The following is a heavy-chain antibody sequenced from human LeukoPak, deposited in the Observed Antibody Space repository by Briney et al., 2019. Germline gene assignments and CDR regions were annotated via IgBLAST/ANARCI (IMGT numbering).Heavy chain of an antibody. CDR2: IYSGGSA. CDR1: GFTVSNNY. D-gene: IGHD5-24*01. CDR3: ARGGRDGYNYFDY. Sequence: GGALRLSCAASGFTVSNNYMSWVRQTPGKGLEWVSVIYSGGSADYADSVKGRFTISRDTSKNTLYLQMNSLRAEDTAVYYCARGGRDGYNYFDYWGQGTLVTVSS. V-gene: IGHV3-53*01. J-gene: IGHJ4*02.